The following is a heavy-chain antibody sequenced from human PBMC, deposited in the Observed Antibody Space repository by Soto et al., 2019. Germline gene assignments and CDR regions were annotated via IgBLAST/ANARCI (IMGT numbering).Heavy chain of an antibody. CDR2: IKSKTDGGTT. CDR1: GFTFSNAW. CDR3: TTVPGGPKVDY. J-gene: IGHJ4*02. Sequence: GSLRLSCAASGFTFSNAWMNWVRQAPGKGLEWVGCIKSKTDGGTTDYAAPVKGRFTISRDDSKNTLYLQMNSLKTEDTAVYYCTTVPGGPKVDYWGQGTLVTVSS. D-gene: IGHD1-26*01. V-gene: IGHV3-15*07.